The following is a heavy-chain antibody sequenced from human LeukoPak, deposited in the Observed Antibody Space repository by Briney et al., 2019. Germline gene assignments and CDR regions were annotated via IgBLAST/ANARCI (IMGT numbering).Heavy chain of an antibody. Sequence: GGSLRLSCAASGFTFSTYGMHWVRQAPGKGLKWVAFIRYDGSNKYYADSVKGRFTISRDNSKNKLYLQMNSLRAEDTAVYYCARLATHGDYWGQGTLVTVSS. CDR3: ARLATHGDY. CDR1: GFTFSTYG. J-gene: IGHJ4*02. CDR2: IRYDGSNK. D-gene: IGHD5-24*01. V-gene: IGHV3-30*02.